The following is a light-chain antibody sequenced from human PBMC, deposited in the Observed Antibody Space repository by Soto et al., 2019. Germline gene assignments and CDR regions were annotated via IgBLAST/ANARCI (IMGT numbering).Light chain of an antibody. CDR2: GTS. Sequence: EIVLTQSPGTLSLSPGERATLSCRASQSVSSSHLAWYQQKPGQAPRLLMYGTSSRATGIPDTFSGSGSGTRFTLTISRLETEDFAVYYCQQYGSSLWTLGQGTKLEIK. J-gene: IGKJ1*01. CDR1: QSVSSSH. CDR3: QQYGSSLWT. V-gene: IGKV3-20*01.